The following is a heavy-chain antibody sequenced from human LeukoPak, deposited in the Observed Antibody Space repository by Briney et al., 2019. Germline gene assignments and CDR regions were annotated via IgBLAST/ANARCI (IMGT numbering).Heavy chain of an antibody. CDR3: ARGVLMVYAHTPSFDY. D-gene: IGHD2-8*01. CDR2: IYTSGST. J-gene: IGHJ4*02. CDR1: GGSISSGSYY. V-gene: IGHV4-61*02. Sequence: SQTLSLTCTVSGGSISSGSYYWRWIRQPAGKGLEWIGRIYTSGSTNYNPSLKNRVTISVDTSKNQFSLKLSSVTAADTAVYYCARGVLMVYAHTPSFDYWGQGTLVTVSS.